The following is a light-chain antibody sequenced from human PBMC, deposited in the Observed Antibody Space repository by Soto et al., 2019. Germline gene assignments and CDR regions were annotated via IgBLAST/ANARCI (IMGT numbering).Light chain of an antibody. CDR3: QQRRSSLT. V-gene: IGKV3D-20*02. CDR1: QSVSSSY. J-gene: IGKJ4*01. CDR2: GAS. Sequence: EIVLTQSPGTLSLSPWERATLSCRASQSVSSSYLAWYQQKPGQAPRLLIYGASSRATGIPDRFSGSGAGTDFTLTISSLEPEDSATYYCQQRRSSLTFGGGTKVDI.